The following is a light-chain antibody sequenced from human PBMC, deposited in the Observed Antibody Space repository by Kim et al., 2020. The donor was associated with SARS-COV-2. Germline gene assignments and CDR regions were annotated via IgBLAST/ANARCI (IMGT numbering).Light chain of an antibody. V-gene: IGLV3-25*03. CDR2: KDN. Sequence: PGQTARITCSGDALPNQYAYWYQQKPGQAPVLVIYKDNERPSGIPERFSGSSSGTTVTLTISGVQAEDEADYYCQSTDSSVTYVIFGGGTQLTVL. CDR3: QSTDSSVTYVI. CDR1: ALPNQY. J-gene: IGLJ2*01.